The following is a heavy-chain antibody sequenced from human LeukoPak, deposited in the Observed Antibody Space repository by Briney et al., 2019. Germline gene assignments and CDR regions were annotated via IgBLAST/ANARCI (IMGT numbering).Heavy chain of an antibody. J-gene: IGHJ4*02. D-gene: IGHD5-24*01. Sequence: GGSLRLSCTASGFTFGDYAMSWFRQAPGKGLEWVGFIRSKAYGGTTEYTASVKGRFTISRDDSKSIAYLQMNSLKTEDTAVYYCTRDRLVEMATIPFDYWGQGTLVTVS. CDR2: IRSKAYGGTT. CDR3: TRDRLVEMATIPFDY. CDR1: GFTFGDYA. V-gene: IGHV3-49*01.